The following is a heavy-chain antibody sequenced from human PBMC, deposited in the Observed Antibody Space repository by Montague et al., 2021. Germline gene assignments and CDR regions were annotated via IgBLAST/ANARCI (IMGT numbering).Heavy chain of an antibody. CDR1: RSLINSDYY. Sequence: SQTLSLTCTVSRSLINSDYYCGWIRQPPGKGLGWMGSVSHGGRTYNNPSLKSRATISEDTSNNHFSLKLSSVTAADTAMYYCARERDRYYYLDIWGKGTTIPVSS. J-gene: IGHJ6*03. CDR3: ARERDRYYYLDI. CDR2: VSHGGRT. V-gene: IGHV4-38-2*02.